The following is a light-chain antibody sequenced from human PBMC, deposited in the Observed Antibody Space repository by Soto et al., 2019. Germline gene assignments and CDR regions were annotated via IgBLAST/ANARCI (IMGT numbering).Light chain of an antibody. CDR1: QDISDF. Sequence: DIQMTQSPSSLSASVGDRVTITCQASQDISDFLNWYQQKSGKAPQLLIYEASNLETGVPSRFSGSGSGTHFTFTISSLQPEDTATYYCQQFDDLPTFGGGTKVEIK. J-gene: IGKJ4*01. CDR2: EAS. CDR3: QQFDDLPT. V-gene: IGKV1-33*01.